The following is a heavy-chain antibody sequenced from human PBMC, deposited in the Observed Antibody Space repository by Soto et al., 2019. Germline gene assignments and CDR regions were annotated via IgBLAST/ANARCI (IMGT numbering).Heavy chain of an antibody. CDR3: ASKDASSAFDI. J-gene: IGHJ3*02. CDR1: GGTFSSYT. CDR2: IIPIVFIA. D-gene: IGHD3-10*01. V-gene: IGHV1-69*02. Sequence: ASVKVSCKASGGTFSSYTISWVREAPVRVPELIVRIIPIVFIANYSQKFQGRFTITSYKSTITAYIELISLRSEDTAVYYCASKDASSAFDIWGQGTMVTVSS.